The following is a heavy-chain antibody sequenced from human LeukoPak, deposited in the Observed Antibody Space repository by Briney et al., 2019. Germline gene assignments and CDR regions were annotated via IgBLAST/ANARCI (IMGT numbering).Heavy chain of an antibody. J-gene: IGHJ4*02. V-gene: IGHV3-21*01. CDR1: GFTFSSYS. Sequence: GGSLRLSCAASGFTFSSYSMSWVRQAPGKGLEWVSSISSSSSYIYYADSVKGRFTISRDNAKNSLYLQINSLRAEDTAIYYCARRGYYDSSGYDYWGQGTLVTVSS. D-gene: IGHD3-22*01. CDR2: ISSSSSYI. CDR3: ARRGYYDSSGYDY.